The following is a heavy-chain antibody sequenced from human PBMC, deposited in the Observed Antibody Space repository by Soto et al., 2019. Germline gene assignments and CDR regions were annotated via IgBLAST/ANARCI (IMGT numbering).Heavy chain of an antibody. J-gene: IGHJ4*02. CDR1: GFTFTRYS. CDR3: ARESEDLTSNFDY. Sequence: EVQLVESGGGLVKPGGSLRLSCAASGFTFTRYSMNWVRQAPGKGLEWVSSISSTTNYIYYADSMKGRFTVSRDNAKNSVYLEMNSLSAEDTALYYWARESEDLTSNFDYWGQGTLGTVSS. CDR2: ISSTTNYI. V-gene: IGHV3-21*01.